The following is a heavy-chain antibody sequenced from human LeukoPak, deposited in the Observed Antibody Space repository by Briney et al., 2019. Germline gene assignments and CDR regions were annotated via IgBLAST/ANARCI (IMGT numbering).Heavy chain of an antibody. CDR3: AELGITMIGGV. J-gene: IGHJ6*04. D-gene: IGHD3-10*02. CDR2: ISSSSSAI. V-gene: IGHV3-48*01. Sequence: GGSLRLTCAASVFTFSTYSMNWVRQAPEKGLEWVSYISSSSSAIYFADSVKGRFTIPRDNAKNSLYLQMNSLRAEDTAVYYCAELGITMIGGVWGKGTTVTISS. CDR1: VFTFSTYS.